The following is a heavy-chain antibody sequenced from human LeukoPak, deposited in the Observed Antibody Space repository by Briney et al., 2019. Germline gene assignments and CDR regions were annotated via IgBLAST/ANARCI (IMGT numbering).Heavy chain of an antibody. Sequence: GGSLRLSCAASGFIFSLYGIHWVRQAPGKGLEWVAVIWYDGSNKYYADSVKGRFTISRDNSKNTLYLEMNKLRDEDTAMYYCARDRRDYGDYSAMDVWGQGTPVTVSS. J-gene: IGHJ6*02. CDR1: GFIFSLYG. D-gene: IGHD4-17*01. V-gene: IGHV3-33*01. CDR2: IWYDGSNK. CDR3: ARDRRDYGDYSAMDV.